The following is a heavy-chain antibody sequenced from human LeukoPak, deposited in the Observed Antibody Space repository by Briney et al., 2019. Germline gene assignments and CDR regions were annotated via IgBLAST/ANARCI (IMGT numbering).Heavy chain of an antibody. CDR1: GGTFSSYA. J-gene: IGHJ6*03. V-gene: IGHV1-69*13. Sequence: ASVKVSCKASGGTFSSYAISWVRQAPGQGLEWMGGIIPIFGTANYAQKFQGRVTITADESTSTAYMELSRLRSEDTAVYYCARVATYYYGSGSYYKGYYYMDVWGKGTTVTISS. D-gene: IGHD3-10*01. CDR3: ARVATYYYGSGSYYKGYYYMDV. CDR2: IIPIFGTA.